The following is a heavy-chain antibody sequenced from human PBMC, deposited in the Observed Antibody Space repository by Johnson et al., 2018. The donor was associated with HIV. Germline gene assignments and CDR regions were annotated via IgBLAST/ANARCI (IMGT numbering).Heavy chain of an antibody. Sequence: VHLVESGGGLVQPGGSLRLSCAASGFTVSGNYMNWVRQAPGKGLEWVSVISSDGSTYYAASVQGGFSLSRDNSHNTLYLQMNSRRAEDPAVYYCSREGGDGYSPSAFDIWGQGTMVTVSS. CDR2: ISSDGST. CDR3: SREGGDGYSPSAFDI. CDR1: GFTVSGNY. V-gene: IGHV3-66*01. J-gene: IGHJ3*02. D-gene: IGHD5-24*01.